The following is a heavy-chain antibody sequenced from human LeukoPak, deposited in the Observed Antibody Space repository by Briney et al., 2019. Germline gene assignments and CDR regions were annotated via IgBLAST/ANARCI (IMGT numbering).Heavy chain of an antibody. CDR3: ARDGKGRNRIGYYFDY. CDR1: GFTFGSYW. V-gene: IGHV3-7*01. Sequence: PGGSLRLSCAASGFTFGSYWMNWVRQAPGKGLEWVANIKQAGTEKYYVDSVKGRFTISRDNAKNSLYLQMNSLRAEDTAVYYCARDGKGRNRIGYYFDYWGQGTLVTVSS. CDR2: IKQAGTEK. J-gene: IGHJ4*02. D-gene: IGHD3-10*01.